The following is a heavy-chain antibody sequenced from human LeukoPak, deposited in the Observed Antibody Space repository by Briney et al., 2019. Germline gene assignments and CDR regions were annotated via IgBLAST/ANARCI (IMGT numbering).Heavy chain of an antibody. CDR1: GFTFSSHA. CDR2: ISGHGDTT. D-gene: IGHD3-22*01. V-gene: IGHV3-23*01. J-gene: IGHJ4*02. Sequence: PGGSLRLSCAASGFTFSSHAMIWVRQAPGKGLEWVSTISGHGDTTYDADPVKGRFTISRDNSKNTMFLQMSSLRAEDTAIYYCAKAIDSRGYWYERGADYWGQGTLVTVSS. CDR3: AKAIDSRGYWYERGADY.